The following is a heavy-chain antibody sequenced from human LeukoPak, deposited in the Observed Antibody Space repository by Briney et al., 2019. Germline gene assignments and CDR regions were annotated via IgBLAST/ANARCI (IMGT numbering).Heavy chain of an antibody. D-gene: IGHD4-17*01. Sequence: ASVKVSCKASGYTFTSYDINWVRQATGQGLEWMGWMNPKSGNTGSAQKLQGRVTMTRDSSISTAYMELTSLRSEDTAVYYCARVYGDPDYWGQGTLVTVSS. CDR2: MNPKSGNT. J-gene: IGHJ4*02. CDR1: GYTFTSYD. CDR3: ARVYGDPDY. V-gene: IGHV1-8*01.